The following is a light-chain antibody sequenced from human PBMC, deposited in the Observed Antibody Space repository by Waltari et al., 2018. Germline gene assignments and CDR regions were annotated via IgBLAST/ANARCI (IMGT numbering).Light chain of an antibody. CDR2: AAS. CDR3: QQSYSTLPYT. CDR1: QSISSY. V-gene: IGKV1-39*01. J-gene: IGKJ2*01. Sequence: DIQMTKSPSSLSASVGDRLTTTCRASQSISSYLNWYQQKPGKAPKLLIYAASSLQSGVPSRFSGSGSGTDFTLSISSLQPEDFATYYCQQSYSTLPYTFGQGTKLEIK.